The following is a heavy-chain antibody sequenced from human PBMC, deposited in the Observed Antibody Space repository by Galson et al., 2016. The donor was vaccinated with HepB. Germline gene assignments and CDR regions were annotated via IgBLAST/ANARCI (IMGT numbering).Heavy chain of an antibody. Sequence: SLRLSCAASGFTFSSYGMHWVRQAPGKGLEWVAVISYDGSDKYYADSVKGRFTISRDNSKNTLYLQMNSLRPEDTAVYYCAKDRRYYDSSGYFWEGYYYDGMDVWGQRTTVTVSS. CDR2: ISYDGSDK. V-gene: IGHV3-30*18. J-gene: IGHJ6*02. CDR3: AKDRRYYDSSGYFWEGYYYDGMDV. D-gene: IGHD3-22*01. CDR1: GFTFSSYG.